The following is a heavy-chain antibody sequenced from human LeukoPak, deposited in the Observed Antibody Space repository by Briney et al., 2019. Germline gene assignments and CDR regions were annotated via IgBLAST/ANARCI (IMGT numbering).Heavy chain of an antibody. CDR3: ARRTDY. Sequence: PGGSLRLSCAASGFTFSSYSMNWVRQAPGKGLEWVSSISSSSSYIYYGDSVKGRFTISRDNAKNSLYLQMNSLRAEDTAVYYCARRTDYWGQGTLVTVSS. CDR2: ISSSSSYI. V-gene: IGHV3-21*01. J-gene: IGHJ4*02. CDR1: GFTFSSYS.